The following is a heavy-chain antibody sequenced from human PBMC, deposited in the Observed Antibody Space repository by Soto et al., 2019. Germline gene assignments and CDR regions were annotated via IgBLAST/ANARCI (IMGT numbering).Heavy chain of an antibody. CDR3: ARRPRKTHYYDSSGYSGGPG. CDR1: GGSISSSSYY. D-gene: IGHD3-22*01. Sequence: SETLSLTCTVSGGSISSSSYYWGWIRQPPGKGLEWIGSIYYSGSTYYNPSLKSRVTISVDTSKNQFSLKLSSVTAADTAVYYCARRPRKTHYYDSSGYSGGPGWGQGTLVTVSS. V-gene: IGHV4-39*01. CDR2: IYYSGST. J-gene: IGHJ4*02.